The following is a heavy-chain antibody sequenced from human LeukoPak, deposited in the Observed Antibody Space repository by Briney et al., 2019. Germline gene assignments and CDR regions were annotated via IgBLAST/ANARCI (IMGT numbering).Heavy chain of an antibody. D-gene: IGHD3-10*01. V-gene: IGHV3-11*04. CDR2: ISNKGSSITT. CDR3: ARDGDPILLWFGESRANNAFDI. J-gene: IGHJ3*02. Sequence: GGSLRLSCAASGFIFSDYYMGWVRQAPGKGLEWVSYISNKGSSITTYYADSVKGRFTISRDNAKNSLYLQMNSLRAEDTAVYYCARDGDPILLWFGESRANNAFDIWGQGTMVTVSS. CDR1: GFIFSDYY.